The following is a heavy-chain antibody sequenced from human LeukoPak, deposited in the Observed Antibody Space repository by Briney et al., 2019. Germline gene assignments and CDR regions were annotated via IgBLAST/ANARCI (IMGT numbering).Heavy chain of an antibody. V-gene: IGHV3-9*01. J-gene: IGHJ4*02. CDR1: GFTFDDYA. CDR3: IVFAVTGTLGFDY. CDR2: ISWNSGSI. D-gene: IGHD6-19*01. Sequence: GGSLRLSCAASGFTFDDYAMHWVRQAPGKGLEWVSGISWNSGSIGYADSVKGRFTISRDNAKNSLSLQMNSLRAEDTAVYYCIVFAVTGTLGFDYWGQGTLVTVSS.